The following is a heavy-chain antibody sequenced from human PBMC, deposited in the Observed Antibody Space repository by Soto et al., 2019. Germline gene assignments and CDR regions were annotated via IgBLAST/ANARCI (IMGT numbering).Heavy chain of an antibody. Sequence: EVQLVESGGGLVQPGGSLRLSCVDSGFTFSSYWMSWVRQAPVKGLEWVGNIKQDGSEENYVDSLKGRFTVSSDNAKNSMYLQMNSLRVEDTAVYYCARIAATGRGWDVWGQGTTVVVSS. CDR2: IKQDGSEE. J-gene: IGHJ6*02. CDR3: ARIAATGRGWDV. D-gene: IGHD6-13*01. CDR1: GFTFSSYW. V-gene: IGHV3-7*01.